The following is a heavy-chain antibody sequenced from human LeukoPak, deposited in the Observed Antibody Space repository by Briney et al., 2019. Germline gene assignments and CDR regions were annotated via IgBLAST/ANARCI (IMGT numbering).Heavy chain of an antibody. CDR2: IWYDGSEK. CDR3: ARGGCRSTSCYDY. Sequence: GRSLRLSCAASGFTFSSYGMHWVRQAPGKGLEWLAVIWYDGSEKYYADSVKGRFTISRDNSKNTLYLQMSSLRVEDTALYYCARGGCRSTSCYDYWGQGTLVIVSS. CDR1: GFTFSSYG. V-gene: IGHV3-33*01. D-gene: IGHD2-2*01. J-gene: IGHJ4*02.